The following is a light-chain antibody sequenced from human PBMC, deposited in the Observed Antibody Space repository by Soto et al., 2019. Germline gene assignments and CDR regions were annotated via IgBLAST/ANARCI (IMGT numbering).Light chain of an antibody. CDR2: DAS. CDR3: QQYNNWPLT. CDR1: QSVSRSY. V-gene: IGKV3-15*01. J-gene: IGKJ4*01. Sequence: EIVLTQSPGTLSLSRGERATLSCRACQSVSRSYLTWYQQKPGKAPRLLIYDASTRATGIPARFSGSGSGTEFTLTISSLQSEDFAVYYCQQYNNWPLTFGGGTKV.